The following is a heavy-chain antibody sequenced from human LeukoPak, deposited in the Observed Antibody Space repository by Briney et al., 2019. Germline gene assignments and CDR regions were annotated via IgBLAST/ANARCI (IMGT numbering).Heavy chain of an antibody. CDR2: INQDGSEK. Sequence: GGSLRLSCAASRFTFSNYWMNWFRQAPGKGLEWVANINQDGSEKNYVDSVKGRFTISRDNAENSLYLQMNSLGAEDTAVYYCATDRDSSRQKRLDYWGQGTLVTVSS. V-gene: IGHV3-7*01. CDR1: RFTFSNYW. CDR3: ATDRDSSRQKRLDY. J-gene: IGHJ4*02. D-gene: IGHD6-13*01.